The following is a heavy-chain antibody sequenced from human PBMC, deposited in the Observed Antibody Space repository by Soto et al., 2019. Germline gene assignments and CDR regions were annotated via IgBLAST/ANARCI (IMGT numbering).Heavy chain of an antibody. Sequence: QVQLQESGPGLVKPSETLSLTCTVSGGSINNYYWSWIRQPPGKGLEWIGYIYYSGSTNYNPSLKSRVTISVDTSKNQFSLKLSSVTAADTAVYYCAGRYGGNFDYWGQGTLVTVSS. CDR3: AGRYGGNFDY. J-gene: IGHJ4*02. D-gene: IGHD1-26*01. CDR1: GGSINNYY. CDR2: IYYSGST. V-gene: IGHV4-59*03.